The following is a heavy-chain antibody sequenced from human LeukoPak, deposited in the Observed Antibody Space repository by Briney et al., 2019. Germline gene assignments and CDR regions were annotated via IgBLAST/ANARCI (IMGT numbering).Heavy chain of an antibody. CDR2: IYHIGSP. Sequence: PSDTLSLTCTVSGGSVSSGTSYWSWIRQPPGKGLEWIGYIYHIGSPTYNSSLKSRVTMSVDTSKNQFSLKLSSVTAADTAVYYCARINYYGSGSYFDYWGQGTLVTVSS. V-gene: IGHV4-61*01. D-gene: IGHD3-10*01. CDR1: GGSVSSGTSY. CDR3: ARINYYGSGSYFDY. J-gene: IGHJ4*02.